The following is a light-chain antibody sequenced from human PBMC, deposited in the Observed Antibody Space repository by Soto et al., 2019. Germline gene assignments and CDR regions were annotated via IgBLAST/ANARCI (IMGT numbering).Light chain of an antibody. J-gene: IGLJ2*01. CDR1: TSNIGINS. V-gene: IGLV1-47*01. Sequence: QSVLTQPPSASGTPGQRITISCSGSTSNIGINSVFWYQHLPGTAPKLLIYRSNQRASGVPDRFSASKSGTSASLAISGLGSEDEADYYCAAWDDSLSGQVFGGGTKLTVL. CDR2: RSN. CDR3: AAWDDSLSGQV.